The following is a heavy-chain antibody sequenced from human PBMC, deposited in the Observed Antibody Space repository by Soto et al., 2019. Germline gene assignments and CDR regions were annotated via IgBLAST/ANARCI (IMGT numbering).Heavy chain of an antibody. CDR1: GGSISSYY. CDR3: ARQYDILTGYPSNWFDP. V-gene: IGHV4-59*08. CDR2: IYYSGST. Sequence: SLTCTVSGGSISSYYWSWIRQPPGKGLEWIGYIYYSGSTNYYPSLKSRVTISVDTSKNQFSLKLSSVTAADTAVYYCARQYDILTGYPSNWFDPWGQGTLVTVS. J-gene: IGHJ5*02. D-gene: IGHD3-9*01.